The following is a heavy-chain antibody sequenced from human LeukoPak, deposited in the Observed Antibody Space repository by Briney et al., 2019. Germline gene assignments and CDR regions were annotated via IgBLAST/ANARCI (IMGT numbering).Heavy chain of an antibody. D-gene: IGHD3-22*01. CDR3: TRGDYYDSSGYYLLFDY. V-gene: IGHV3-49*04. CDR1: GFTFGDYG. CDR2: IRSKAYGGTT. J-gene: IGHJ4*02. Sequence: PGGSLRLSCIGSGFTFGDYGMSWVRQAPGKGLEWVGFIRSKAYGGTTEYAASVKGRFTISRDDSRSIAYLQMSSLKTEDTAVYYCTRGDYYDSSGYYLLFDYWGQGTLVTVSS.